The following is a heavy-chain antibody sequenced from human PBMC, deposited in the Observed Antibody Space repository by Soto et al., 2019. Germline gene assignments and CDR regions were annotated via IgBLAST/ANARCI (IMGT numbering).Heavy chain of an antibody. D-gene: IGHD3-22*01. V-gene: IGHV3-23*01. J-gene: IGHJ4*01. CDR1: GFTFDFYA. Sequence: VQLLESGGGLVQPGGSLRLSCAASGFTFDFYAWSWVRQAPGKGLEWVSGMSGSGGSAYYADSVKGRFTISRDNSKNTLYMQMNRLRDEDTAFYYCAKRPNYYDSSGTQPWAFDYWGHRTLVTVSS. CDR3: AKRPNYYDSSGTQPWAFDY. CDR2: MSGSGGSA.